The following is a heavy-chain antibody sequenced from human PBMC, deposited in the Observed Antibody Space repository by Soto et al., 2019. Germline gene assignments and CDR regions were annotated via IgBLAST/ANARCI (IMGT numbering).Heavy chain of an antibody. CDR2: IYYSGST. Sequence: SETLSLTSTVSGGSISSSAYYWGWIRQPPGKGLEWIGSIYYSGSTYYNPSLKSRVTISVDTSKNQFSLKLSSVTAADTAVYYCARYISSAWALFDCWGRGTLVTVSS. CDR1: GGSISSSAYY. CDR3: ARYISSAWALFDC. D-gene: IGHD6-19*01. V-gene: IGHV4-39*01. J-gene: IGHJ4*02.